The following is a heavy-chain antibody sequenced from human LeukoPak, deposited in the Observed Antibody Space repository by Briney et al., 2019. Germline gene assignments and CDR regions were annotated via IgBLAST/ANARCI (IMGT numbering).Heavy chain of an antibody. V-gene: IGHV3-21*01. Sequence: PGGSLRLSCAASGFTFSSYSMNWVRQAPGKGLEWVSSISSSSSYIYYADSVKGRFTISRDNAKNSLYLQMNSLRAEDTAVYYCARDRRSLRFLHSSYFDYWGQGTLVTVSS. CDR3: ARDRRSLRFLHSSYFDY. CDR1: GFTFSSYS. D-gene: IGHD5-12*01. CDR2: ISSSSSYI. J-gene: IGHJ4*02.